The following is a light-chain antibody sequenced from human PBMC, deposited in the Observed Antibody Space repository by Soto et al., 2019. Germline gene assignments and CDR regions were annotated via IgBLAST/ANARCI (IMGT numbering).Light chain of an antibody. J-gene: IGLJ2*01. CDR1: SSNIGAGYD. CDR3: QSYDSRLSGSRVV. V-gene: IGLV1-40*01. Sequence: QSVLTQPPSVSGAPGQRVTISCTGSSSNIGAGYDVHWYQQLPGTAPKLLIYGNSNRPSGVPDRFSGSKSGTSASLAITGLQAEDEADYSCQSYDSRLSGSRVVFGGGTNVTVL. CDR2: GNS.